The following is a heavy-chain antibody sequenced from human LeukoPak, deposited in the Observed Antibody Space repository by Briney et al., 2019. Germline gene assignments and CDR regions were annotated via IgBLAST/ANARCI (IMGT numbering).Heavy chain of an antibody. J-gene: IGHJ4*02. Sequence: SETLSLTCTVSGGSISSYYWSWIRQPPGKGLEWIGYIYYSGSTNYNPSLKSRVTISVDTSKNQFFLKLSSVTAADTAVYYCARYQLLSPYYFDFWGQGTLVTVSS. CDR2: IYYSGST. CDR1: GGSISSYY. D-gene: IGHD2-2*01. V-gene: IGHV4-59*01. CDR3: ARYQLLSPYYFDF.